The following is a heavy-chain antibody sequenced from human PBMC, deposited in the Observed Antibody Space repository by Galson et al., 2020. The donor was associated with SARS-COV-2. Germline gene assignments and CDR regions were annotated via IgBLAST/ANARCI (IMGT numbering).Heavy chain of an antibody. CDR2: INSEGNST. Sequence: GGSLRRSGSDSGCTFSSYWMHWVGQAPGQGLVWVSRINSEGNSTSYADSVKGRFIISRDNAKSTLYLQMNSLRAEDTAVYYCTATRAYWGQGTLVTVSS. D-gene: IGHD1-26*01. J-gene: IGHJ4*02. CDR1: GCTFSSYW. V-gene: IGHV3-74*01. CDR3: TATRAY.